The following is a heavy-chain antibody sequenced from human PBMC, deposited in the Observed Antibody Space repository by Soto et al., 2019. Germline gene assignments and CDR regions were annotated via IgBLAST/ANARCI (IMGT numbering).Heavy chain of an antibody. CDR3: ARRAWDSYYAIDV. CDR1: GFTYTDFA. V-gene: IGHV3-30*09. Sequence: VQLVESGGGEVQPGRSLRLSCAASGFTYTDFALHWVRQAPGKGLEWVAIISYDGSDKYYADSVKGRFAISRDNPKNTQYLEMNSLRPEDTAVYFCARRAWDSYYAIDVWGQGTTVTVFS. J-gene: IGHJ6*02. D-gene: IGHD3-22*01. CDR2: ISYDGSDK.